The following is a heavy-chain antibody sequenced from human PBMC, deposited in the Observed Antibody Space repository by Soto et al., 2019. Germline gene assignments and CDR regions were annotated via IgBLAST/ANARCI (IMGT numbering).Heavy chain of an antibody. CDR2: ISYDGSNK. J-gene: IGHJ4*02. CDR1: GFTFSSYA. V-gene: IGHV3-30-3*01. D-gene: IGHD3-22*01. Sequence: PGGSLRLSCAASGFTFSSYAMHWVRQAPGKGLEWVAVISYDGSNKYYADSVKGRFTISRDNSKNTLYLQMNSLRAEGTAVYYCVKGSSDSRPYYFDYWGQGTLVTVSS. CDR3: VKGSSDSRPYYFDY.